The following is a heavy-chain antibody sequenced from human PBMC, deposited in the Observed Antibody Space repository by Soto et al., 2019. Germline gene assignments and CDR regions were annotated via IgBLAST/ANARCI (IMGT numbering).Heavy chain of an antibody. Sequence: VQLVESGGGLVKPGGSLRLSCATSGFTFTDSYMTWIRQAPGKGLEFVSYISPKGTYKTYADSVKGRFTISRDNAKNLLYLQVNSLRDEDTAVYFCSRGGGGGLFDLWGQGAFVTVSS. D-gene: IGHD2-21*01. CDR3: SRGGGGGLFDL. CDR2: ISPKGTYK. CDR1: GFTFTDSY. V-gene: IGHV3-11*06. J-gene: IGHJ5*02.